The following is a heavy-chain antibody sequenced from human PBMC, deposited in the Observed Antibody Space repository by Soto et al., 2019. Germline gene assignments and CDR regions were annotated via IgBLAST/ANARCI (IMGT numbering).Heavy chain of an antibody. Sequence: GSLRLSCAASGFTFRTYGMHWVRQAPGKGLEWVAVIWSDGSNTYYGDSVKGRFTNSRDNSMNTLHLEMNSLRAEDTAVYYCARDPMNGGDYFHHYSGMDVWGRGTTVTVSS. CDR3: ARDPMNGGDYFHHYSGMDV. V-gene: IGHV3-33*01. CDR2: IWSDGSNT. J-gene: IGHJ6*02. CDR1: GFTFRTYG. D-gene: IGHD4-17*01.